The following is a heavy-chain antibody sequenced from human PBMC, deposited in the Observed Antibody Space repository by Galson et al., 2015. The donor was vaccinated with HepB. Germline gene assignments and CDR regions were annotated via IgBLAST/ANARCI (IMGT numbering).Heavy chain of an antibody. CDR2: ISGYSSNT. D-gene: IGHD6-6*01. CDR3: ARGRYSNSCPDY. V-gene: IGHV1-18*01. J-gene: IGHJ4*02. CDR1: GYSYSNYG. Sequence: SVKVSCKASGYSYSNYGISWVRQAPGQGLQWVGWISGYSSNTDYAQTLQGRVTMTTDISTSTAYMELRSLRSDDTAVYYCARGRYSNSCPDYWAREPWSPSP.